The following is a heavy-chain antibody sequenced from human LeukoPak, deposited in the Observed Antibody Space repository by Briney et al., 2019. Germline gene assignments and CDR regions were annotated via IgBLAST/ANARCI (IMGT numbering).Heavy chain of an antibody. V-gene: IGHV3-30*02. Sequence: GGSLRLSCAASGFTFSSYVMHWVRQAPGKGLEWVAFIRYDGSNKYYADSVKGRFTISRDNSKNTLYLQMNSLRAEDTAVYYCAKGPRYSSSPYFDYWGQGTLVTVSS. CDR3: AKGPRYSSSPYFDY. D-gene: IGHD6-13*01. J-gene: IGHJ4*02. CDR2: IRYDGSNK. CDR1: GFTFSSYV.